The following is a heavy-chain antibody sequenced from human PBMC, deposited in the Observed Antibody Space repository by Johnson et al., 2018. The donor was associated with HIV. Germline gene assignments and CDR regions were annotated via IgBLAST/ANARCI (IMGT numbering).Heavy chain of an antibody. CDR1: GFTFSDYY. V-gene: IGHV3-66*02. CDR3: ARDGKYSSIGPDAVDV. CDR2: IYSGGST. D-gene: IGHD6-13*01. J-gene: IGHJ3*01. Sequence: VQLVESGGGLVQPGGSLRLSCAASGFTFSDYYMSWIRQAPGKGLEWVAVIYSGGSTYYADSVKGRFTISRDNSKNTLYLQMNSLRPEDTAVYFCARDGKYSSIGPDAVDVWGQGTMVAVSS.